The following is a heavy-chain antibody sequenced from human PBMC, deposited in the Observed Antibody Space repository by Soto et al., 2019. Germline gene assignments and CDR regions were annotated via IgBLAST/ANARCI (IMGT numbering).Heavy chain of an antibody. V-gene: IGHV4-34*01. CDR3: ARGSVDTVDSSGFYEN. D-gene: IGHD3-22*01. J-gene: IGHJ4*02. Sequence: SETMSLTSAAYGGTFSSHYWSWIRKTTGKGVEWIGEINHSGGTSYNPSLKRRVTISVETSKSQFSLNLTSVTAAYRPVYYCARGSVDTVDSSGFYENWGQGTPVTVSS. CDR1: GGTFSSHY. CDR2: INHSGGT.